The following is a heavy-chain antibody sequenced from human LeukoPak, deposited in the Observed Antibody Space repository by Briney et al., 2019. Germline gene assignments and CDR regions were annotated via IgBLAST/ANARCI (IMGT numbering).Heavy chain of an antibody. V-gene: IGHV3-23*01. CDR1: GFTFRSYA. Sequence: GGSLRLSCAASGFTFRSYAMSCVRQAPGKGLEWVSPISGSGGNTYYADSVKGRFTISRDNSKNTLYLQMNSLRAEDTAVYDCAKGWYFDLWGRGTLVTVSS. J-gene: IGHJ2*01. CDR2: ISGSGGNT. CDR3: AKGWYFDL.